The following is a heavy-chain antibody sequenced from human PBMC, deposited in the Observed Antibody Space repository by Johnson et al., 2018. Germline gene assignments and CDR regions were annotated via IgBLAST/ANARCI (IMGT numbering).Heavy chain of an antibody. V-gene: IGHV3-9*01. CDR2: ISWTSGSI. J-gene: IGHJ3*02. CDR3: AKDLDYYGSGALHNEAFDI. CDR1: GFTFDDYA. D-gene: IGHD3-10*01. Sequence: VQLVQSGGGLVQPGRSLRLSCAASGFTFDDYAMHWVRQAPGKGLEWVSGISWTSGSIGYADSVKGRFTISRDTSKNTLCLQMKSLRPEDTALYYYAKDLDYYGSGALHNEAFDIWGQGTMVTVSS.